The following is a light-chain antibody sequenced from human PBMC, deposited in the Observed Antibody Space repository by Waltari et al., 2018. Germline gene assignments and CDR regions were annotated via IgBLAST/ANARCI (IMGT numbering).Light chain of an antibody. V-gene: IGLV2-8*01. CDR1: SRDVGGIDY. J-gene: IGLJ2*01. Sequence: QSALTQPPSASGSPGQSVTISCTGTSRDVGGIDYVSWYQLHPGKAPKILIYEVAKRPSGSPDRFSGSKSANTASLNVSDLQPEDEADYYCSSYGGSNNVLFGGGTKLTVL. CDR2: EVA. CDR3: SSYGGSNNVL.